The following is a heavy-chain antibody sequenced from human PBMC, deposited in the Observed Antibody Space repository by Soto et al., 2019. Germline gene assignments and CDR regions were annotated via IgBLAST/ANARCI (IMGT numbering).Heavy chain of an antibody. J-gene: IGHJ5*02. Sequence: GGSLRLSCAASGFTFSSYAMSWVRQAPGKGLEWVSAISGSGGSTYYADSVKGRFTISRDNSKNTLYLQMNSLRAEDTAVYYCAKDLGDSSGYYLGFWFDHWGQGTLVTVSS. CDR1: GFTFSSYA. V-gene: IGHV3-23*01. CDR3: AKDLGDSSGYYLGFWFDH. D-gene: IGHD3-22*01. CDR2: ISGSGGST.